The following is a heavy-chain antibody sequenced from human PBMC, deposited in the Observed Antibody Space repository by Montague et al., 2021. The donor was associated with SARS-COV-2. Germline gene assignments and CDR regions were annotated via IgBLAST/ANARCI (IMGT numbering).Heavy chain of an antibody. CDR3: ARSRENYNILTGYPYYFDY. J-gene: IGHJ4*02. D-gene: IGHD3-9*01. V-gene: IGHV4-59*01. CDR2: IYYSEST. Sequence: SETLSLTCTVSGGSISRYYWNWIRQPPGKGLEWIAYIYYSESTNYNPSLKSRVTISVDTSKNQFSLKLSSVTAADTAVYYCARSRENYNILTGYPYYFDYWGQGTLVTVSS. CDR1: GGSISRYY.